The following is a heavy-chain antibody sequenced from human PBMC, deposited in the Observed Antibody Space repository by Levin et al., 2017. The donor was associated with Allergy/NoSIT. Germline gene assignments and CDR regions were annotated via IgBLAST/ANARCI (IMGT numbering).Heavy chain of an antibody. CDR3: ARDYRSSSWLGVDY. CDR1: GFTFSSYS. D-gene: IGHD6-13*01. Sequence: GGSLRLSCAASGFTFSSYSMNWVRQAPGKGLEWVSDISTSSSTIYYADSVKGRFTISRDNAKNSLYLQMNSLRDEDTAVYYCARDYRSSSWLGVDYWGQGTLVTVSS. CDR2: ISTSSSTI. J-gene: IGHJ4*02. V-gene: IGHV3-48*02.